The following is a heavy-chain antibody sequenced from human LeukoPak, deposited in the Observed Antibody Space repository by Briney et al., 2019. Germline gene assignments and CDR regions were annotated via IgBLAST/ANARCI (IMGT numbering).Heavy chain of an antibody. CDR1: GGSISSSTYY. V-gene: IGHV4-39*01. CDR3: ARQWVGSSWYRPFDG. D-gene: IGHD6-13*01. J-gene: IGHJ4*02. CDR2: IHYSGST. Sequence: SETLSLTCTVSGGSISSSTYYWGWIRQPPGKGLEWIGNIHYSGSTYDHPSLKSRVTISVDTSKNQFSLKLRSVTAADTAVYHCARQWVGSSWYRPFDGWGQVALVTV.